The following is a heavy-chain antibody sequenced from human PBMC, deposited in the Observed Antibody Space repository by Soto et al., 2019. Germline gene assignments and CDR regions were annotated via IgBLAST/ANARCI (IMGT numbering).Heavy chain of an antibody. J-gene: IGHJ3*02. D-gene: IGHD3-9*01. CDR3: ARDGLGDAFDI. CDR2: ISSSSSTI. Sequence: PVWPLRLSCSSSLFTFSSYSMNLVLQAPGKWLEFFSYISSSSSTIYYADSVKGRFTISRDNAKNSLYLQMNSLRAEDTAVYYCARDGLGDAFDIWGQGTMVTVSS. V-gene: IGHV3-48*01. CDR1: LFTFSSYS.